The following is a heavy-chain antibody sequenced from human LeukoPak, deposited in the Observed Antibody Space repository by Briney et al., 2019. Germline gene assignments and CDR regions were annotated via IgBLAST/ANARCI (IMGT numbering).Heavy chain of an antibody. CDR3: ATGLRFLEWLYYFDY. CDR2: FDPEDGET. CDR1: GYTLTELS. V-gene: IGHV1-24*01. Sequence: ASVKVSCKVSGYTLTELSMHWVRQAPGKGLEWMGGFDPEDGETIYAQKFQGRVTMTEDTSTDTAYMELSSLRSEDTAVYYCATGLRFLEWLYYFDYWGQGTLVTVSS. D-gene: IGHD3-3*01. J-gene: IGHJ4*02.